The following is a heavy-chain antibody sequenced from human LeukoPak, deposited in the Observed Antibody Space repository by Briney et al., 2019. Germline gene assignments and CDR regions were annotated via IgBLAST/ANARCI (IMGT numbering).Heavy chain of an antibody. Sequence: SETLSLTCTVSGGSISSYYWSWIRQPPGKGLEWIGHIYYSGSTNYNPSLKSRVTISVDTSKNQFSLKLSSVTAADTAVYYCARVPITGTTWYFDYWGQGTLVTVSS. D-gene: IGHD1-20*01. J-gene: IGHJ4*02. CDR1: GGSISSYY. CDR2: IYYSGST. V-gene: IGHV4-59*01. CDR3: ARVPITGTTWYFDY.